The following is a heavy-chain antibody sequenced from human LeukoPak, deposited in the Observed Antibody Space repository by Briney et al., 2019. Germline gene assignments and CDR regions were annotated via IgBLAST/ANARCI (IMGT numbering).Heavy chain of an antibody. CDR2: IYYSGST. V-gene: IGHV4-39*07. Sequence: PSETLSLTCTVSGGSISSSSYYWGWIRQPPGKGLEWIGSIYYSGSTYYNPSLKSRVTISVDTSKNQFSLKLSSVTAADTAVYYCARAPPIEGATTFSWFDPWGQGTLVTVSS. CDR1: GGSISSSSYY. D-gene: IGHD1-26*01. J-gene: IGHJ5*02. CDR3: ARAPPIEGATTFSWFDP.